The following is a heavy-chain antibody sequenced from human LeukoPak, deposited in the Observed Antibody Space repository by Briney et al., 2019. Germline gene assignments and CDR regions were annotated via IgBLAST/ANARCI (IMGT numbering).Heavy chain of an antibody. CDR1: GFTFSSYG. D-gene: IGHD2-15*01. J-gene: IGHJ4*02. CDR3: AKDGRPGIWGYFDY. Sequence: AGGSLRLSCAASGFTFSSYGMHWVRQAPGKGLEWVAVISYDGSNKYYADSVKGRITISRDNSKNTPYLQMNSLRAEDTAVYYCAKDGRPGIWGYFDYWGQGTLVTVPS. V-gene: IGHV3-30*18. CDR2: ISYDGSNK.